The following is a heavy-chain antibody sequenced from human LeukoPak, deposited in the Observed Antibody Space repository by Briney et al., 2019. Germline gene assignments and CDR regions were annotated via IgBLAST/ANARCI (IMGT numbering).Heavy chain of an antibody. CDR1: GVTFSSYS. V-gene: IGHV3-48*01. CDR3: AERYGDYVHFDY. D-gene: IGHD4-17*01. J-gene: IGHJ4*02. CDR2: ICSSSSTI. Sequence: GESLRLSCAASGVTFSSYSMNWVGQAPGTALEWVSYICSSSSTIYYADSVKGRFTISRDNAKNSLYLQMNSLRAEDTALYYWAERYGDYVHFDYWGQGTLVTVSS.